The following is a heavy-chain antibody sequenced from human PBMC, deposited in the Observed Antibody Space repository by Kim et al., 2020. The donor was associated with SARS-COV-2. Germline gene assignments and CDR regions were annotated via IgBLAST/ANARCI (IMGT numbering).Heavy chain of an antibody. J-gene: IGHJ4*02. CDR2: INPNSGGT. CDR1: GYTFTGYY. CDR3: ARARGSGWYGERYGGIDY. D-gene: IGHD6-19*01. Sequence: ASVKVSCKASGYTFTGYYMHWVRQAPGQGLEWMGWINPNSGGTNYAQKFQGRVTMTRDTSISTAYMELSRLRSDDTAVYYCARARGSGWYGERYGGIDYWGQGTLVTVSS. V-gene: IGHV1-2*02.